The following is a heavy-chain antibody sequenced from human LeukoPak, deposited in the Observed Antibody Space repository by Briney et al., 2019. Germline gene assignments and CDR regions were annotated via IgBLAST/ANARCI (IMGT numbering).Heavy chain of an antibody. Sequence: GGSLRLSCAASGSTFSSYAMSWVRQAPGKGLEWVSAISGSGGSTYYADSVKGRFTISRDNSKNTLYLQMNSLRAEDTAVYYCAKGDSSGYYTAAFDYWGQGTLVTVSS. D-gene: IGHD3-22*01. J-gene: IGHJ4*02. CDR2: ISGSGGST. CDR1: GSTFSSYA. V-gene: IGHV3-23*01. CDR3: AKGDSSGYYTAAFDY.